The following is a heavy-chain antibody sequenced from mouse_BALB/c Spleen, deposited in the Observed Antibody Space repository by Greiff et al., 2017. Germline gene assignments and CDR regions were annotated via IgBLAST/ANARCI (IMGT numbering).Heavy chain of an antibody. Sequence: EVKLVESGAELVKPGASVKLSCTASGFNIKDTYMHWVKQRPEQGLEWIGRIDPANGNTKYDPKFQGKATITADTSSNTAYLQLSSLTSEDTAVYYCARDPGRAMDYWGQGTSVTVSS. V-gene: IGHV14-3*02. CDR2: IDPANGNT. CDR3: ARDPGRAMDY. J-gene: IGHJ4*01. CDR1: GFNIKDTY.